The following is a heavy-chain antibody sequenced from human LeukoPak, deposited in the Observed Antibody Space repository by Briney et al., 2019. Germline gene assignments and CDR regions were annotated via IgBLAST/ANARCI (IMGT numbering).Heavy chain of an antibody. CDR3: ARGLVRGVIPPVRRWFDP. V-gene: IGHV4-34*01. CDR1: GGSFSGYY. J-gene: IGHJ5*02. D-gene: IGHD3-10*01. Sequence: SETLSLTCAVCGGSFSGYYWSWIRQPPGKGLEWIGEINHSGSTNYNPSLKSRVTISVDTSKNQFSLKLSSVTAADTAVYYCARGLVRGVIPPVRRWFDPWGQGTLVTVSS. CDR2: INHSGST.